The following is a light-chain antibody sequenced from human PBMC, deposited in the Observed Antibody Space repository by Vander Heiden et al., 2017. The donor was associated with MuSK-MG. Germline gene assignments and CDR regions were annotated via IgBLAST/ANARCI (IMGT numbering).Light chain of an antibody. CDR1: QSVSSSY. V-gene: IGKV3-20*01. CDR2: GAS. CDR3: QQYGSPLKLT. Sequence: EIVLTQSPGTLSLSPGERATLSCRASQSVSSSYLAWYQQKPGQAPRLLIYGASSRATGIPDRFSGSGSGTDFTLTISRLEPEDFAVYYCQQYGSPLKLTFGGGTKEEIK. J-gene: IGKJ4*01.